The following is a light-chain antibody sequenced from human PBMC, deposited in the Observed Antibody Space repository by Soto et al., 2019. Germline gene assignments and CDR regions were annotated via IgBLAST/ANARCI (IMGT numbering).Light chain of an antibody. J-gene: IGKJ5*01. CDR1: QPVNNN. Sequence: IEMTQSPATLSASPGDRATLSCRASQPVNNNLAWYQQKPGQAPRLLIYGVSTRATGISARFSGSGSVTQFTLTISSLQSEDFALYYRQQYEKWPPSITFGQAPRLEI. CDR3: QQYEKWPPSIT. V-gene: IGKV3-15*01. CDR2: GVS.